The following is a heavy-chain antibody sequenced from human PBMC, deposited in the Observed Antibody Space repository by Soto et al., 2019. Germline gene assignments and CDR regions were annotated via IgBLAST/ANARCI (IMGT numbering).Heavy chain of an antibody. CDR3: ARCRGCITGCHNFDY. CDR2: IKQDGSEK. CDR1: GFTFSSYW. D-gene: IGHD2-2*01. Sequence: EVQLVESGGGLVQPGGSLRLSCAASGFTFSSYWMSWVRQAPGKGLEWVANIKQDGSEKCYVDSVKGRFTISRDNAENSLYLQVNRLRAEGTAVYYCARCRGCITGCHNFDYWGQGTLVSVSS. V-gene: IGHV3-7*01. J-gene: IGHJ4*02.